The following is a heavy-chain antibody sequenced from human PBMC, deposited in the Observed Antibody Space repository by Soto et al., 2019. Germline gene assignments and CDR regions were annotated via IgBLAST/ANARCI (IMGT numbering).Heavy chain of an antibody. CDR2: ISYDGSNK. J-gene: IGHJ4*02. D-gene: IGHD6-19*01. Sequence: PGGSLRLSCAASGFTFSSYGMHWVRQAPGKGLEWVAVISYDGSNKYYADSVKGRFTISRDNSKNTLYLQMNSLRAEDTAVYYCAKPSRGWDLDYWGQGTVVTVSS. V-gene: IGHV3-30*18. CDR3: AKPSRGWDLDY. CDR1: GFTFSSYG.